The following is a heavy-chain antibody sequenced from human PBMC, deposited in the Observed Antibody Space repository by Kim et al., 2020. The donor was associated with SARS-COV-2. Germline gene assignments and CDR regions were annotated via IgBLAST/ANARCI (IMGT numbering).Heavy chain of an antibody. J-gene: IGHJ4*02. D-gene: IGHD6-6*01. V-gene: IGHV5-51*01. CDR3: AKAARLRLHPIQTHFDS. CDR2: IYPGDSDT. Sequence: GESLKISCKGSGYNFINYWIVWVRQMPGKGLELMGSIYPGDSDTRYSPSFEGQVTISVDKSINTAYLQWGGLKASDTAIYYCAKAARLRLHPIQTHFDSWGQGTLVAVSS. CDR1: GYNFINYW.